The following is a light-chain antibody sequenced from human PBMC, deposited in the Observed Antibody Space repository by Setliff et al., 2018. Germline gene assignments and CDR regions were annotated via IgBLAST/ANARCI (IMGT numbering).Light chain of an antibody. Sequence: AIQLTQSPPSLSASVGDRVTITCRASQGISSGLAWYQQMPGKPPKLLMFASSLESGVPSRFSGSGSGTDFTLTISSLQPEDFATYYCQHFSSSPLTFGGGTKV. J-gene: IGKJ4*01. CDR1: QGISSG. CDR2: AS. CDR3: QHFSSSPLT. V-gene: IGKV1-13*02.